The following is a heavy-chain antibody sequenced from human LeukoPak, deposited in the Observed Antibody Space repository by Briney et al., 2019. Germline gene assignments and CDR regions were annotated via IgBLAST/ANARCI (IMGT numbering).Heavy chain of an antibody. CDR1: GYTFTSYA. D-gene: IGHD3-22*01. Sequence: ASVKVSCKASGYTFTSYAMNWVRQAPGQGLEWMGWINTNTGNPTYAQGFTGRFVFSLDTSVSTAYLQISSLKAEDTAVYYYAREALRYYDSSGYPPRHWGQGTLVTVSS. CDR3: AREALRYYDSSGYPPRH. J-gene: IGHJ4*02. V-gene: IGHV7-4-1*02. CDR2: INTNTGNP.